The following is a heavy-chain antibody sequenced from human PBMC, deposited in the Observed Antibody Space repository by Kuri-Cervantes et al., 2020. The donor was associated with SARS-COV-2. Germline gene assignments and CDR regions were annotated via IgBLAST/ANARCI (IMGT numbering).Heavy chain of an antibody. D-gene: IGHD2-2*01. CDR2: ISGGGTSS. CDR3: AKDRDYYSRPPTFHY. CDR1: GFTFSSYA. Sequence: GGFLRLSCAASGFTFSSYAMSWVRQAPGKGLEWVSCISGGGTSSDYSDSVKGRFTISRDNSKNTLYLVMNNLRGEDTAVYFCAKDRDYYSRPPTFHYWGQGAQVTVSS. V-gene: IGHV3-23*01. J-gene: IGHJ4*02.